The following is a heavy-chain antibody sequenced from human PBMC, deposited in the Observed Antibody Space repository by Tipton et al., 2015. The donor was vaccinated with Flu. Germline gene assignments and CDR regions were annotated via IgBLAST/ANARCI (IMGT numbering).Heavy chain of an antibody. CDR1: GGSISSYY. CDR3: ARGVRPSNMVGGVINWFDP. J-gene: IGHJ5*02. V-gene: IGHV4-59*01. D-gene: IGHD3-10*01. CDR2: IHYTGST. Sequence: LRLSCNVSGGSISSYYWSWIRQPPGKGLEWIGRIHYTGSTKYNPSLKSRVTLSVDTSKNQFSLKVTSVNAADTAVYYCARGVRPSNMVGGVINWFDPWGQGTLVTVSS.